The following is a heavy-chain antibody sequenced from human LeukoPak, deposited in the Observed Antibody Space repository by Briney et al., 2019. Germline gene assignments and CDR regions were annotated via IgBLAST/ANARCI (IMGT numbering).Heavy chain of an antibody. CDR1: GFTFDDYA. CDR2: IGGDGGFT. D-gene: IGHD2-8*01. Sequence: GGSLRLSCAASGFTFDDYAMHWVRQAPGKGLEWVSLIGGDGGFTYYADSVKGRFTISRDNSKNSLFLQMNSLTTEDTALYYCAKCVGSENGSVDYWGRGALVTVSS. CDR3: AKCVGSENGSVDY. V-gene: IGHV3-43*02. J-gene: IGHJ4*02.